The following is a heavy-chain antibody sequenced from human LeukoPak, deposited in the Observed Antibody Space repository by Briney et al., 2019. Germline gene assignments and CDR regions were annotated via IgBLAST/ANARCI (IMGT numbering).Heavy chain of an antibody. V-gene: IGHV4-59*12. J-gene: IGHJ4*02. Sequence: PSETLSLTCTVSGGSISSYYWSWIRQPPGKGLEWIGEIYHSGSTNYNPSLKSRVTISVDKSKNQFSLKLSSVTAADTAVYYCARIRSYYYDSSGYGAYGYWGQGTLVTVSS. D-gene: IGHD3-22*01. CDR1: GGSISSYY. CDR3: ARIRSYYYDSSGYGAYGY. CDR2: IYHSGST.